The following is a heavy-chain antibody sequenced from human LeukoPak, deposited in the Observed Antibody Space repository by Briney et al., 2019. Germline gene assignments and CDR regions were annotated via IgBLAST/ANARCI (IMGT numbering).Heavy chain of an antibody. J-gene: IGHJ3*02. CDR2: IIGDGGST. CDR1: GFTFDDYA. V-gene: IGHV3-43*02. CDR3: AKDGTYSSGWYDAFDI. Sequence: QSGGSLRLSCAASGFTFDDYAMHWGRQAPGKGLEWVSLIIGDGGSTYYADSVKGRFTISRDNSKNSLYLQMNSLRTEDTALYYCAKDGTYSSGWYDAFDIWGQGTMVTVSS. D-gene: IGHD6-19*01.